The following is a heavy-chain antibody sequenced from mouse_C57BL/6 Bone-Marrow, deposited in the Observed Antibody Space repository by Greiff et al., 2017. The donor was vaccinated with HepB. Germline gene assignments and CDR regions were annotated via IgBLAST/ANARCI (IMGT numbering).Heavy chain of an antibody. CDR3: ARGDYGSSYDY. D-gene: IGHD1-1*01. CDR2: INPSTGGT. J-gene: IGHJ2*01. Sequence: EVQLQQSGPELVKPGASVKISCKASGYSFTGYYMNWVKQSPEKSLEWIGEINPSTGGTTYNQKFKAEATLTVDKSSSTAYMQLKSLTSEDSAVYYCARGDYGSSYDYWGQGTTLTVSS. CDR1: GYSFTGYY. V-gene: IGHV1-42*01.